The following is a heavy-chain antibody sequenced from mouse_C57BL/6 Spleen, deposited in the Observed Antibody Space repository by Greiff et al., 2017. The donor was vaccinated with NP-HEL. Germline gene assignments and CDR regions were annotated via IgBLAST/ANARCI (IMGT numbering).Heavy chain of an antibody. CDR1: GFTFSSYG. J-gene: IGHJ4*01. CDR3: TRQVITTVVTLYAMDY. V-gene: IGHV5-6*01. CDR2: ISSGGSYT. D-gene: IGHD1-1*01. Sequence: EVMLVESGGDLVKPGGSLKLSCAASGFTFSSYGMSWVRQTPDKRLEWVATISSGGSYTYYPDSVKGRFTINRVNGKNTLYLEMSSLKSEETAMYYSTRQVITTVVTLYAMDYWGQGTSVTVSS.